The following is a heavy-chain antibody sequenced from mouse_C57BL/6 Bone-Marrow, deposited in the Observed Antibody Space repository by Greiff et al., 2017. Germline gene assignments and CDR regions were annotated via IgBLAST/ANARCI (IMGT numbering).Heavy chain of an antibody. V-gene: IGHV1-15*01. CDR1: GYTFTDYE. CDR3: TGRCDY. J-gene: IGHJ2*01. Sequence: QVQLKQSGAELVRPGASVTLSCKASGYTFTDYEMHWVKQTPVHGLEWIGAIDPETGGTAYNQKFKGKAILTADKSSSTAYMELRSLTSEDSAGYYCTGRCDYWGQGTTLTVSS. CDR2: IDPETGGT.